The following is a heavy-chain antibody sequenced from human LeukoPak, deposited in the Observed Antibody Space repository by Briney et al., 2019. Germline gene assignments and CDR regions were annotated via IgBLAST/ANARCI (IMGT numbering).Heavy chain of an antibody. Sequence: PSETLSLTCTVSGGSISSYYWSWIRQPPGKGLEWIGYIYYSGSTNYNPSLKSRVTISVDTSKNQFSLKLSSVTAAGTAVYYCARWALNWFDPWGQGTLVTVSS. D-gene: IGHD1-26*01. J-gene: IGHJ5*02. CDR2: IYYSGST. CDR1: GGSISSYY. CDR3: ARWALNWFDP. V-gene: IGHV4-59*01.